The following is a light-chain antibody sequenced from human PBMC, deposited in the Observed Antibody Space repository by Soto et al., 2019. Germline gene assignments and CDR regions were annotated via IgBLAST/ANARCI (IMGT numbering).Light chain of an antibody. CDR2: LGS. V-gene: IGKV2-28*01. J-gene: IGKJ2*01. CDR1: QSLLHSNGYNY. Sequence: DIVMTQSPLSLPVTPGEPASISCRSSQSLLHSNGYNYLDWYLQKPGQSPQLLIYLGSNRASGVPDRLSGSGSSTDFTLKISRVEAEDVGVYYCMQALQTPYTFGQGTKLEIK. CDR3: MQALQTPYT.